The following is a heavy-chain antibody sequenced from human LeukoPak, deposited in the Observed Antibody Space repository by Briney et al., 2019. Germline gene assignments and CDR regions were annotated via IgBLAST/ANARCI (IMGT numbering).Heavy chain of an antibody. Sequence: LSLTCAVYGGSFSGYYWSWIRQPPGKGLEWVSYISSSSSTIYYADSVKGRFTISRDNAKNSLYLQMNSLRAEDTAVYYCAREGPSTVVTREHDAFDIWGQGTMVTVSS. D-gene: IGHD4-23*01. V-gene: IGHV3-11*04. J-gene: IGHJ3*02. CDR1: GGSFSGYY. CDR2: ISSSSSTI. CDR3: AREGPSTVVTREHDAFDI.